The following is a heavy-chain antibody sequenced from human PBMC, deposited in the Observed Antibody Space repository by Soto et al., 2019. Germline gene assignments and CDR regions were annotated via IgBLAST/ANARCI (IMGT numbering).Heavy chain of an antibody. CDR2: IYWNDDK. CDR3: AHDTSGWRWLPDV. CDR1: GFSLSTNGVG. V-gene: IGHV2-5*01. Sequence: SGPTLVNPTQTLTLTCSFSGFSLSTNGVGVGWIRQPPGKAPEWLGIIYWNDDKRYSPSLKTRVTITKDTSRNQVVLIMTSVEADDTATYYCAHDTSGWRWLPDVWGQGTTVTVSS. D-gene: IGHD2-21*01. J-gene: IGHJ6*02.